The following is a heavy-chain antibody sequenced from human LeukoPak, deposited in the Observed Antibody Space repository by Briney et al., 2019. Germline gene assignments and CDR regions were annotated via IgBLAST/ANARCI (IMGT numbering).Heavy chain of an antibody. CDR3: ARGGGLVPGTWFDP. J-gene: IGHJ5*02. CDR2: ISAYNGNT. D-gene: IGHD6-19*01. CDR1: GYTFTSYG. Sequence: ASVKVSCKASGYTFTSYGISWVRQAPRQGLEWMGWISAYNGNTNYAQEVQGRVSMTTDTSTSTAYLELRSLRSDDTAVYYCARGGGLVPGTWFDPWGQGTLVTVSS. V-gene: IGHV1-18*01.